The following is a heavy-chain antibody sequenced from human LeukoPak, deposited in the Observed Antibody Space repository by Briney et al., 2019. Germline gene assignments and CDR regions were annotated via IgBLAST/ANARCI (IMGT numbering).Heavy chain of an antibody. Sequence: GGSLRLSCAAPGFTFSSYDMKWVRQAPGKGLEWVSHISGSGSNIGYARSVKGGFTISTDTAKNSLYMQKKSMRAQATDAYYCARGLRNTILGGDYYWGQGTLVTVSS. CDR1: GFTFSSYD. V-gene: IGHV3-48*03. CDR3: ARGLRNTILGGDYY. D-gene: IGHD3-3*01. J-gene: IGHJ4*02. CDR2: ISGSGSNI.